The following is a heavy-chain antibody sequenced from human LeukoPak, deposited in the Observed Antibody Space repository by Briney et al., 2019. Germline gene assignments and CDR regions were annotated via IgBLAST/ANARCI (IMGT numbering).Heavy chain of an antibody. Sequence: ASVKVSCKAPGYTFTSYYMHWVRQAPGQGLEWMGIINPSGGSTSYAQKFQGRVTMTRDTSTSTVHMELSSLRSEDTAVYYCARTIAAAGSLVWFDPWGQGTLVTVSS. J-gene: IGHJ5*02. CDR2: INPSGGST. V-gene: IGHV1-46*01. CDR3: ARTIAAAGSLVWFDP. D-gene: IGHD6-13*01. CDR1: GYTFTSYY.